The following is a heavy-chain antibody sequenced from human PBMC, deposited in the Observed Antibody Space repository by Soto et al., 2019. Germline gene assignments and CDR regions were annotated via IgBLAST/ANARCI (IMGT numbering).Heavy chain of an antibody. Sequence: GGSLRLSCAASGFTFSNAWMSWVRQAPGKGLEWVGRIKSKTDGGTTDYAAPVKGRFTISRDDSKNTLYLQMNSLKTEDTAVYYCTTRSGRIQLWLGYYGMDVWCQGTTVTVSS. CDR1: GFTFSNAW. D-gene: IGHD5-18*01. V-gene: IGHV3-15*01. CDR3: TTRSGRIQLWLGYYGMDV. CDR2: IKSKTDGGTT. J-gene: IGHJ6*02.